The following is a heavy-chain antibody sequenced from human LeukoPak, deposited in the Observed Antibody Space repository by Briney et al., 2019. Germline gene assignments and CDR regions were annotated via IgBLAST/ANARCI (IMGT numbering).Heavy chain of an antibody. CDR3: ARGGLGYSYDSSGYQSRAYYFDY. Sequence: RPGGSLRLSCAASGLTFDDYGMSWVRQAPGKGLEWVAGIHWNGGSTGYVDSVKGRFTISRDNAKNSLYLQMNSLRVEDTALYYCARGGLGYSYDSSGYQSRAYYFDYWGQGTLVTVSS. J-gene: IGHJ4*02. CDR2: IHWNGGST. CDR1: GLTFDDYG. V-gene: IGHV3-20*04. D-gene: IGHD3-22*01.